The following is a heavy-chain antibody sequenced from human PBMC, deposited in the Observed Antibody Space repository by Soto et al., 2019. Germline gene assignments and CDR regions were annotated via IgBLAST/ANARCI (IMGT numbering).Heavy chain of an antibody. Sequence: QVQLVESGGGVVQPGRSLRLSCAASGFTFSSYGMHWVRQAPGKGLEWVAIISYDGSNTYYADSVKGRFTISRDNSKNTLYLKMNSLRAEDTSVYYCAKEGGLSAYISSSYYFDYWGQGTLVTVSS. CDR3: AKEGGLSAYISSSYYFDY. CDR2: ISYDGSNT. V-gene: IGHV3-30*18. J-gene: IGHJ4*02. CDR1: GFTFSSYG. D-gene: IGHD3-16*01.